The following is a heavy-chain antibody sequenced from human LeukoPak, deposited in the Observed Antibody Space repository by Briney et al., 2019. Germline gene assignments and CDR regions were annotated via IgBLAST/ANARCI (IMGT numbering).Heavy chain of an antibody. CDR2: IYHSGST. J-gene: IGHJ4*02. V-gene: IGHV4-38-2*02. D-gene: IGHD2-21*01. CDR1: GYSISSGYY. CDR3: ARGFSSRKVIAYYFDY. Sequence: SETLSLTCTVSGYSISSGYYWGWIRQPPGKGLEWIGSIYHSGSTYYNPSLKSRDTISVDTSKNQFSLNLSSMTAADTAVYYCARGFSSRKVIAYYFDYWGQGTLVTVSS.